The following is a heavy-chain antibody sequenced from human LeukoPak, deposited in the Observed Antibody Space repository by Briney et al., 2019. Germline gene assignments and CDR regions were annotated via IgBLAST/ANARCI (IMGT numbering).Heavy chain of an antibody. CDR2: ISGSGDST. D-gene: IGHD3-10*01. CDR1: GFTFSNYA. V-gene: IGHV3-23*01. CDR3: AKGGMYYYGSGLDY. J-gene: IGHJ4*02. Sequence: PGGSLRLSCAASGFTFSNYAMRWVRQAPGKGLEWVSGISGSGDSTYYADSVKGRFTISRENAKNSLYLQMDSLRTEDMALYYCAKGGMYYYGSGLDYWGQGTLVTVSS.